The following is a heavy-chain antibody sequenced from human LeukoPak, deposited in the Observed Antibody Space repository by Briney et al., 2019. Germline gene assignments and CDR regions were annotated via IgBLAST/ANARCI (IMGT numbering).Heavy chain of an antibody. D-gene: IGHD1-26*01. Sequence: GGSLRLSCAAYGFTFSSYWMCWVRQAPGKGLEWVANIKQDGSEKYYVDSVKGRFTISRDNAKNSLYLQMNSLRAEDTAVYYCARDQGGIFDYWGQGTLVTVSS. CDR2: IKQDGSEK. CDR3: ARDQGGIFDY. CDR1: GFTFSSYW. V-gene: IGHV3-7*01. J-gene: IGHJ4*02.